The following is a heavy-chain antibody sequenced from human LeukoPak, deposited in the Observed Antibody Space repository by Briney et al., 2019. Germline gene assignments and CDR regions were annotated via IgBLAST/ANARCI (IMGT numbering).Heavy chain of an antibody. CDR1: GGSFSGYY. J-gene: IGHJ6*02. Sequence: SETLSLTCAVYGGSFSGYYWSWIRQPPGKGLEWIGEINHSGSTNYNPSLKSRVTISLDTSKNQFSLKLSSVTAADTAVYYCARTFPVAGTYYGMDVWGQGTTVTVS. V-gene: IGHV4-34*01. CDR3: ARTFPVAGTYYGMDV. CDR2: INHSGST. D-gene: IGHD6-19*01.